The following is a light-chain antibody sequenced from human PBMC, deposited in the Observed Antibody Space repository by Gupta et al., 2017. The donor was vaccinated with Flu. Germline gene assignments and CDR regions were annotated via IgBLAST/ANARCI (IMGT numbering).Light chain of an antibody. J-gene: IGKJ3*01. CDR2: SAS. V-gene: IGKV1-39*01. CDR3: LQGVTTPLT. CDR1: QTISNY. Sequence: GDRVTITCRADQTISNYLSWYQQKPGKAPRLLSSSASHLESGVPSRFRGSGSGTNFSLTIDSLQPDDFATYYCLQGVTTPLTFGPGTNVHIQ.